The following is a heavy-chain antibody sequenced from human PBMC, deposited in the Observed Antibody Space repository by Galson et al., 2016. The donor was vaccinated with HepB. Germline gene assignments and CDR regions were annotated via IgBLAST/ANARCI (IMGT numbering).Heavy chain of an antibody. CDR3: ARVRLLIGSEDYYVFDY. D-gene: IGHD3-10*02. CDR2: ILAYNGNT. J-gene: IGHJ4*02. Sequence: SVKVSCKASGYTFTNYGIHWLRQAPGQGLEWMGWILAYNGNTNYAQQLQGRVTITTDTSTNTAYMELSSLRSEDTAVYYCARVRLLIGSEDYYVFDYWGQGTLVTVSS. V-gene: IGHV1-18*01. CDR1: GYTFTNYG.